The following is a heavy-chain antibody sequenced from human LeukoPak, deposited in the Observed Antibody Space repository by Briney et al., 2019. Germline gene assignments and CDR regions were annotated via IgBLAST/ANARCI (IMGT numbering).Heavy chain of an antibody. J-gene: IGHJ4*02. V-gene: IGHV3-23*01. CDR2: ISGSGGST. Sequence: PGGSLRLSCAASGFTFSSYGMSWVRQAPGKGLEGVSAISGSGGSTYYADSVKGRFTISRDNSKNTLYLQMNSLRAEDTAVYYCAKQLIRLGELSATYDYWGQGTLVTVSS. CDR1: GFTFSSYG. D-gene: IGHD3-16*02. CDR3: AKQLIRLGELSATYDY.